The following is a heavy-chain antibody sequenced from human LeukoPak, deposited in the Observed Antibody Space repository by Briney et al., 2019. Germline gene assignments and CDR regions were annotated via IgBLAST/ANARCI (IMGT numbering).Heavy chain of an antibody. CDR2: MFYGGTT. CDR1: GGSVSRYY. V-gene: IGHV4-59*08. Sequence: SETLSLTCTVSGGSVSRYYWSWSRQPPGKGLEWIGYMFYGGTTNYNPSLKSRVTLSVDTSKNQFSLKLSSVTAADTAVYYCARTRFYDSGGKFDPWGRGILVTVSS. CDR3: ARTRFYDSGGKFDP. D-gene: IGHD3-22*01. J-gene: IGHJ5*02.